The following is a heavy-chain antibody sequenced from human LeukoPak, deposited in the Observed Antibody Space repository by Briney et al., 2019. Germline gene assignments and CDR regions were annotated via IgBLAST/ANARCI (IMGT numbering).Heavy chain of an antibody. Sequence: GGSLRLSCAASGFTFSNSAMSWVRQAPGKGLEWVSTLSGSGITTYYADSVKGRFTISRDNSKNTLYLQMNSLRAEDTSVYYCAKGIYSSGWSYFDYWGHGTLVTVSS. J-gene: IGHJ4*01. CDR1: GFTFSNSA. V-gene: IGHV3-23*01. D-gene: IGHD6-19*01. CDR3: AKGIYSSGWSYFDY. CDR2: LSGSGITT.